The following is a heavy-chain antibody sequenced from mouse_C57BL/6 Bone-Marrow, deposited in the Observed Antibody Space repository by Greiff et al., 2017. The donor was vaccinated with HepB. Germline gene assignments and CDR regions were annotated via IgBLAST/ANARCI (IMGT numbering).Heavy chain of an antibody. V-gene: IGHV1-55*01. CDR1: GYTFTSYW. D-gene: IGHD1-1*01. J-gene: IGHJ3*01. CDR3: ARGGILLRSEVY. Sequence: QVQLQQSGAELVKPGASVKMSCKASGYTFTSYWITWVKQRPGQGLEWIGDIYPGSGSTNYNEKFKSKATLTVDTSSSTAYMQLSSLTSEDSAVYYCARGGILLRSEVYWGQGTLVTVSA. CDR2: IYPGSGST.